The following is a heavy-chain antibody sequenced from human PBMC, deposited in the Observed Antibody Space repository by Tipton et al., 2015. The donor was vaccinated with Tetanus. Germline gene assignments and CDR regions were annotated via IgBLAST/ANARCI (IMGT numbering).Heavy chain of an antibody. D-gene: IGHD2-21*01. J-gene: IGHJ5*02. CDR2: INSDGSST. V-gene: IGHV3-74*01. Sequence: SLRLSCAASGFTLSGHWMHWVRQAPGKGLVWVSRINSDGSSTSYADTVKGRFTISRDNAKNMLYLQMNSLRAEDTAVYYCGGTYSPSPYVSDRWGQGTLVTVSS. CDR1: GFTLSGHW. CDR3: GGTYSPSPYVSDR.